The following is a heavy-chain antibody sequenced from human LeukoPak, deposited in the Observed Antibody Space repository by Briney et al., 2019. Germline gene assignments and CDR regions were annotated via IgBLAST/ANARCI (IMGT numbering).Heavy chain of an antibody. V-gene: IGHV3-23*01. CDR1: GFTFSNYG. CDR2: LSSSGGST. D-gene: IGHD3-9*01. Sequence: GGTLRLSCAASGFTFSNYGMNWVRQAPGKGLEWVSALSSSGGSTYYADSVKGRFTISRDNSKNTLYLQMSSLRAEDTAVYYCAKDSYYDILTGYQFDYWGQGTLVTVSS. J-gene: IGHJ4*02. CDR3: AKDSYYDILTGYQFDY.